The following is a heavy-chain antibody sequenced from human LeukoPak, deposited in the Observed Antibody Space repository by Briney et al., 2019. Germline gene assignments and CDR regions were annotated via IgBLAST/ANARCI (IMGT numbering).Heavy chain of an antibody. CDR3: AKGFSSGPWDACDI. J-gene: IGHJ3*02. CDR2: ISYDGSKK. D-gene: IGHD3-22*01. V-gene: IGHV3-30*18. Sequence: PGRSLRLSCAASGFTSSSYGMHWVRQAPGKGLEWVAVISYDGSKKYYADSVKGRFTISRDSSKNMLYLQMNSLRVEDTAVYYCAKGFSSGPWDACDIWGQGTMVTVSS. CDR1: GFTSSSYG.